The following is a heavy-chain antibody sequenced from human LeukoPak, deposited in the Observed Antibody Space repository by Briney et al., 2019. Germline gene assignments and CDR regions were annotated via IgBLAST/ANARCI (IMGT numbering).Heavy chain of an antibody. V-gene: IGHV3-23*01. Sequence: PGGSLRLSCAVSGFPFSESAMTWVRQAPGKGLECVSGIGGDSRTHYADSVKGRFTISKDISKNMLFLQMNNLRAEDTAVYYCAKAHSSSWYYFGDWGQGALVTVSS. CDR3: AKAHSSSWYYFGD. CDR2: IGGDSRT. J-gene: IGHJ4*02. CDR1: GFPFSESA. D-gene: IGHD6-13*01.